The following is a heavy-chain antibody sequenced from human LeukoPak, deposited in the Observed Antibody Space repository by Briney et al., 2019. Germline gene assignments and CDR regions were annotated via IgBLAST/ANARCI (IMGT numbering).Heavy chain of an antibody. V-gene: IGHV6-1*01. J-gene: IGHJ4*02. D-gene: IGHD6-19*01. CDR2: TYYRSNWSN. Sequence: SQTPSLTCDISGDSVSSNSAAWNWIRQSPSRGLEWLGRTYYRSNWSNDYAVSVKSRITINPDTSKDQFSLQLNSVTPDDTAVYYCARDQSNGVAGTVFDYWGQGTLVTVSS. CDR3: ARDQSNGVAGTVFDY. CDR1: GDSVSSNSAA.